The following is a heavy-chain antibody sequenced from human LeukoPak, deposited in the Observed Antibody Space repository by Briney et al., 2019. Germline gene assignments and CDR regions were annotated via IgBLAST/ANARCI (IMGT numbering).Heavy chain of an antibody. J-gene: IGHJ4*02. D-gene: IGHD3-10*01. CDR1: GFTFSSYA. CDR2: ISGSGGST. Sequence: PGGSLRLSCAASGFTFSSYAMSWVRQAPGKGLEWVSAISGSGGSTYYADSVKGRFTISRDNSKNTLYLQMNSLRAEDTAVYYCAKDSKVTMVRGVHFDYWGQGTLVTVSS. CDR3: AKDSKVTMVRGVHFDY. V-gene: IGHV3-23*01.